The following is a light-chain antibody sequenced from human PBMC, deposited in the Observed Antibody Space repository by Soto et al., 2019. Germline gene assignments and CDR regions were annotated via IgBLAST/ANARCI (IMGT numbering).Light chain of an antibody. Sequence: IVLTQSPATLSLSPGIRATLSCRASQNISSYLIWYQQKPGQAPRLLIYDVSNRATGIPARFSGSGSGTVFTLTISSLQPEDVATYYCQQFDELPRTFGQGTKLEIK. CDR2: DVS. CDR1: QNISSY. CDR3: QQFDELPRT. V-gene: IGKV3-11*01. J-gene: IGKJ2*01.